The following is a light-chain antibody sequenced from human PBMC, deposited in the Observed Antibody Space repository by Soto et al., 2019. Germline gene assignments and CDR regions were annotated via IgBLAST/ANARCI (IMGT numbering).Light chain of an antibody. CDR1: QSVLYSSINKNY. V-gene: IGKV4-1*01. J-gene: IGKJ1*01. CDR2: WAS. CDR3: QQYYSPPPT. Sequence: DIVMTQSPDSLAVSLGERATINCKSSQSVLYSSINKNYLAWYQQKPGQPPKLLIYWASTRESGVPDRFSGSGSGTDFTLTITSLQAEDVAVYYCQQYYSPPPTFGQGTKVEIK.